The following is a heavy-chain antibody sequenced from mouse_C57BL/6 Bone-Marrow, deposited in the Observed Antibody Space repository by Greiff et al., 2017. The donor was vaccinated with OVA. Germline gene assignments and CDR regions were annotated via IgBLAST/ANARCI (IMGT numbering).Heavy chain of an antibody. D-gene: IGHD1-1*01. CDR3: ARYYYYGSSGWYFDV. CDR2: INPYNGDT. Sequence: VQLQQSGPELVQPGDSVKISCKASGYSFTGYFMNWVMQSHGKSLEWIGRINPYNGDTFYNQKFKGKATLTVDKYSSTANMELRSLSSEDSAVYYGARYYYYGSSGWYFDVGGTGTTVTVSS. J-gene: IGHJ1*03. V-gene: IGHV1-20*01. CDR1: GYSFTGYF.